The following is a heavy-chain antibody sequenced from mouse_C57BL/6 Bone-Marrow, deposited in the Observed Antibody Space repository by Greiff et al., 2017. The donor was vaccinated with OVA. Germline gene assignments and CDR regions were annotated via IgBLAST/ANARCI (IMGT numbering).Heavy chain of an antibody. CDR2: IYPRSGNT. J-gene: IGHJ2*01. CDR3: ARYDGYTYYFDY. V-gene: IGHV1-81*01. CDR1: GYTFTSYG. Sequence: VQGVESGAELARPGASVKLSCKASGYTFTSYGISWVKQRTGQGLEWIGEIYPRSGNTYYNEKFKGKATLTADKSSSTAYMELRSLTSEDSAVYFCARYDGYTYYFDYWGQGTTLTVSS. D-gene: IGHD2-2*01.